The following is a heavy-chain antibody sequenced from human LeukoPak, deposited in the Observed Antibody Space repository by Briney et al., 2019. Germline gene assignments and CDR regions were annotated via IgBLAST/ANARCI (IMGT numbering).Heavy chain of an antibody. D-gene: IGHD3-10*01. CDR1: GFTFSSYA. V-gene: IGHV3-64*01. J-gene: IGHJ1*01. CDR3: ARGAVWGVRGAIPDYFQH. Sequence: GGSLRLSCAASGFTFSSYAMHWVRQAPGKGLEYVSAISSNGGSTYYANSVKGRFTISRDNSKNTLYLQMGSLRAEDMAVYYCARGAVWGVRGAIPDYFQHWGQGTLVTVSS. CDR2: ISSNGGST.